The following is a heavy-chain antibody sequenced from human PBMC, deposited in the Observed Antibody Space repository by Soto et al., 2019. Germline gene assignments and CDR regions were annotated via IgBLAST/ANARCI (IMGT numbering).Heavy chain of an antibody. CDR2: ISGSGGST. CDR1: GFTFSSYA. V-gene: IGHV3-23*01. CDR3: PKDPYDDSSGYRGHDDFDI. D-gene: IGHD3-22*01. J-gene: IGHJ3*02. Sequence: EVQLLESGGGLVQPGGSLRLSCAASGFTFSSYAMSWVRQAPGKGLEWVSTISGSGGSTYYADSVKGRFTISRDNSKNTLYLQMNSLRAEDTAVYYCPKDPYDDSSGYRGHDDFDIWGQGTMVTVSS.